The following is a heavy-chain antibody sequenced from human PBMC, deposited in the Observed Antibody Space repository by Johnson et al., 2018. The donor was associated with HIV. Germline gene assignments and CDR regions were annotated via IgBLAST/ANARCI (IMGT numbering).Heavy chain of an antibody. CDR1: GFTFSSYW. CDR3: AKDRGSYYDSSGYLGDAFDI. V-gene: IGHV3-7*01. D-gene: IGHD3-22*01. Sequence: VQLVESGGGLVQPGGSLRLSCAASGFTFSSYWMSWVRQAPGKGLEWVANIKQDGSEKYYADSVKGSFTISRDNSKNTLYLQMNSLRAEDTAVYYCAKDRGSYYDSSGYLGDAFDIWGQGTMVTVSS. J-gene: IGHJ3*02. CDR2: IKQDGSEK.